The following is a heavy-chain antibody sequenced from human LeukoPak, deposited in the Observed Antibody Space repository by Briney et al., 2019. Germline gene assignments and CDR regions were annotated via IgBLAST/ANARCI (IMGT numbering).Heavy chain of an antibody. Sequence: ASVKVSCKASGYTFTGYYMHWVRQAPGQGLEWMGWINPNSGGTNYAQKFQGRVTMTRDTSISTAYMELSRLRSDDTAVYYCARDPGSGSYPDYYMDVWGKGTTVTVSS. J-gene: IGHJ6*03. D-gene: IGHD1-26*01. V-gene: IGHV1-2*02. CDR1: GYTFTGYY. CDR2: INPNSGGT. CDR3: ARDPGSGSYPDYYMDV.